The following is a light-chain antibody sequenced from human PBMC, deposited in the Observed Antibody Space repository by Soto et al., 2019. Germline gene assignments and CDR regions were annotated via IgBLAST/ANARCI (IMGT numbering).Light chain of an antibody. CDR3: QSYDSSLSGSV. J-gene: IGLJ2*01. Sequence: QAVVTQPPSVSGAPGQRVTISCTGSSSNIGAGYDVHWYQQLPGTAPKLLIYGNSNRPSGVPDRFSGSKSGTSASLAITGLQAEDEADDYCQSYDSSLSGSVFGGGTTLTVL. V-gene: IGLV1-40*01. CDR2: GNS. CDR1: SSNIGAGYD.